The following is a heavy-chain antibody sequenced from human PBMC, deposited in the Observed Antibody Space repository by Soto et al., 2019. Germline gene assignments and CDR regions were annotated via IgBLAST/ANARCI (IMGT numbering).Heavy chain of an antibody. D-gene: IGHD3-22*01. CDR2: IYYSGST. V-gene: IGHV4-59*01. Sequence: SETLSLTCTDSGGSLSGYFWSWIRQPPGKGLEWIGYIYYSGSTNYTPSLKSRVTMSVDTSKNQIFLKLRPVTAAATAVYYCPRQMYGSGYSPFDHWGQGTVVTVSS. CDR3: PRQMYGSGYSPFDH. CDR1: GGSLSGYF. J-gene: IGHJ4*02.